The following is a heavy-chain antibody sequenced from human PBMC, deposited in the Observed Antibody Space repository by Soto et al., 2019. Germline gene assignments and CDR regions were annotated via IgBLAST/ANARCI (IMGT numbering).Heavy chain of an antibody. J-gene: IGHJ4*02. Sequence: EVQLLESGGGLVQPGGSLRLSCAASGFTFSTYAMSWVRQAPGKGLEWVSTISSSGGRTYYADSVKGRFTISRDNSKNTLYLQMNSLRAEDRAVYNCATGSDRGTAAAGDFEHWGQGTLVTVSS. CDR3: ATGSDRGTAAAGDFEH. CDR1: GFTFSTYA. CDR2: ISSSGGRT. V-gene: IGHV3-23*01. D-gene: IGHD6-13*01.